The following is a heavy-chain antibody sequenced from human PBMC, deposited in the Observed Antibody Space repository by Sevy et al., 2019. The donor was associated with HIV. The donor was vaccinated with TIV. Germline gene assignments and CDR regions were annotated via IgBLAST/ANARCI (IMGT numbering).Heavy chain of an antibody. V-gene: IGHV1-46*01. D-gene: IGHD1-26*01. CDR3: ARDRDLSGSYLEYYYYAMDV. CDR2: IDPSGST. CDR1: GYTFITYY. Sequence: ASVKVSCKASGYTFITYYVHWVRQAPGQGLEWMGLIDPSGSTRSAQKFQGRVSMTGDTSTTTVYMELSSLTSEDTAVYYCARDRDLSGSYLEYYYYAMDVWGQGTTVTVSS. J-gene: IGHJ6*02.